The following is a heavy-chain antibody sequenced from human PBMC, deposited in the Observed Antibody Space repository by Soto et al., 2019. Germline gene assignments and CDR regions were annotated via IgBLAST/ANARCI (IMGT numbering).Heavy chain of an antibody. D-gene: IGHD3-3*02. J-gene: IGHJ6*02. V-gene: IGHV4-30-4*01. CDR3: AIFSTLGNDYGVDV. Sequence: SETLSLTCSVSGVSITSSDSYWSLIRQPPGKGLEWIGYINSSGRAYYKPSLKSRVSISIDTSKNQFSLRLTSVTVADTAVYFCAIFSTLGNDYGVDVWGQGTTVTVSS. CDR1: GVSITSSDSY. CDR2: INSSGRA.